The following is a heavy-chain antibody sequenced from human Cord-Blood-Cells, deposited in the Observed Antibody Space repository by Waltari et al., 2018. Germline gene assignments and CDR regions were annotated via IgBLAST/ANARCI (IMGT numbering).Heavy chain of an antibody. CDR3: TRGRGGDDSHDAFDI. CDR2: LNHRGST. D-gene: IGHD3-10*01. CDR1: GGSFSGYY. Sequence: QVQLQQWGAGLLKPSETLSLTRAVYGGSFSGYYWSLVRQPPGKGLEWIGELNHRGSTNYNPSLKSRVTISVDTSKNQFSLKLSSVTAADTAVYYCTRGRGGDDSHDAFDIWGQGTMVTVSS. J-gene: IGHJ3*02. V-gene: IGHV4-34*01.